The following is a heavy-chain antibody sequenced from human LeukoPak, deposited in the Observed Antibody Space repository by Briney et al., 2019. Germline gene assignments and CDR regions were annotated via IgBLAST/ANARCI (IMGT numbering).Heavy chain of an antibody. J-gene: IGHJ5*02. D-gene: IGHD3-22*01. CDR1: GGSFSGYY. V-gene: IGHV4-34*01. CDR3: ARYYDSSGYYRKYNWFDP. Sequence: SETLSLTCAVYGGSFSGYYGSWIRQPPGKGLEWIGEINHSGSTNYNPSLTGRVSISVDTSKNQFSLTVSSVTAADTAVYYCARYYDSSGYYRKYNWFDPWGQGTLVTVSS. CDR2: INHSGST.